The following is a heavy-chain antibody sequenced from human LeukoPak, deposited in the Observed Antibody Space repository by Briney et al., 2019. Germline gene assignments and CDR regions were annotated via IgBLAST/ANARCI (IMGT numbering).Heavy chain of an antibody. Sequence: ASVKVSCKASGGTFSTNAISWVRQAPGQGLEWMATIIPIFGAANYAPKFQGRVSITADESTSTAYMELISLRPDDTAVYYCAREASSTWYAMFDFWGQGTLVTVSS. CDR2: IIPIFGAA. D-gene: IGHD6-13*01. CDR1: GGTFSTNA. CDR3: AREASSTWYAMFDF. J-gene: IGHJ4*02. V-gene: IGHV1-69*13.